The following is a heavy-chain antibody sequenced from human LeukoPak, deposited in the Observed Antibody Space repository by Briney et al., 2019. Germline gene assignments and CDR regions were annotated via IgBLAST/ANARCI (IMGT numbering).Heavy chain of an antibody. V-gene: IGHV3-49*04. CDR1: GFTFSSYS. D-gene: IGHD1-7*01. J-gene: IGHJ4*02. Sequence: GGSLRLSCAASGFTFSSYSMNWVRQAPGKGLEWVGFIRSKAYGGTTKYAASVKGRFTISTDDSKSIAYLQMNSLKTEDTAVYYCTRAGGTVELYWGQGTLVTVSS. CDR2: IRSKAYGGTT. CDR3: TRAGGTVELY.